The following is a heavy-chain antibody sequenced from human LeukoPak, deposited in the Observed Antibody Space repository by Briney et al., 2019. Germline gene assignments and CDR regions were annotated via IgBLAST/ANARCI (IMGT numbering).Heavy chain of an antibody. CDR1: GFTFSNYE. Sequence: GGSPRLSCAASGFTFSNYEMYWVRQAPGKGLEWVSYIRSSGSIIYYADSVKGRFTISRDNAKNSLYLQMNSLRAEDTAVYYCARERVIAGSYYFDSWGQGTLVTVSS. CDR3: ARERVIAGSYYFDS. CDR2: IRSSGSII. D-gene: IGHD6-13*01. J-gene: IGHJ4*02. V-gene: IGHV3-48*03.